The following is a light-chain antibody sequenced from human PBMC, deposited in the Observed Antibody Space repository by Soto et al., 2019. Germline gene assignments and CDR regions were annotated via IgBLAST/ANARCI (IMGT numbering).Light chain of an antibody. CDR2: AAS. V-gene: IGKV1-39*01. J-gene: IGKJ5*01. Sequence: DIQMSQSPSSLSAAVRDRFTITCRASQSINTPLNWYKHQRGKAPKLLIFAASTLQVLVPTRFSGSGSGTDFTHTISSLQPEDFATYYSQQSYSTPITFGQGTRLEIK. CDR1: QSINTP. CDR3: QQSYSTPIT.